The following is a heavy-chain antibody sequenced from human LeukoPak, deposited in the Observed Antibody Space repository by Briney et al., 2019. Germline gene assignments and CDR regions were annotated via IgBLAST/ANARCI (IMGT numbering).Heavy chain of an antibody. CDR3: ARASGAVVPAAIRAFDY. CDR1: GGSISSSNW. D-gene: IGHD2-2*01. V-gene: IGHV4-4*02. CDR2: IYHSGST. Sequence: SETLSLTCTVSGGSISSSNWWSWVRQPPGKGLEWIGEIYHSGSTNYNPSLKSRVTISVDKSKNQFSLKLSSVTAADTAVYYCARASGAVVPAAIRAFDYWGQGTLVTVSS. J-gene: IGHJ4*02.